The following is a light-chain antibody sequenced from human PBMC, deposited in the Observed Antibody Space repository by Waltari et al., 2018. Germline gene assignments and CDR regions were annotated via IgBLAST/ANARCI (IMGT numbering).Light chain of an antibody. CDR2: DVS. CDR1: SSDVGGYKY. CDR3: CSYAGSFYV. Sequence: QSALTQPRSVSGSHGQSVTISCTGTSSDVGGYKYFSWYQHHPGKAPKLMIYDVSKRPSGVPDRFSGSKSGNTASLTISGLQAEDEADYYCCSYAGSFYVFGTGTKVTVL. V-gene: IGLV2-11*01. J-gene: IGLJ1*01.